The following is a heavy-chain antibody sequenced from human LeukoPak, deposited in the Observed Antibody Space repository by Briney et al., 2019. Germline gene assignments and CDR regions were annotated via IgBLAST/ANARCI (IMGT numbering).Heavy chain of an antibody. D-gene: IGHD5-24*01. CDR1: GFTFSDYY. CDR3: ARARDGYNSGAFDI. V-gene: IGHV3-11*04. Sequence: AGGSLRLSCAASGFTFSDYYMSWIRQAPGKGLEWVSYISGSGSTIYYADSVKGRFTISRDNAKNSLYLQMNSLRAEDTAVYYCARARDGYNSGAFDIWGQGTMVTVSS. CDR2: ISGSGSTI. J-gene: IGHJ3*02.